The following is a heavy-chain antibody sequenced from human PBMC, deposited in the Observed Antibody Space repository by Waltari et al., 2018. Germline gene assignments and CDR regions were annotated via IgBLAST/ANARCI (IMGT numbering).Heavy chain of an antibody. V-gene: IGHV1-69*06. CDR2: IIPTFGTT. CDR1: GGTFSSYG. J-gene: IGHJ6*02. CDR3: TGGYYESSGFSFSYTYNMDV. D-gene: IGHD3-22*01. Sequence: QVQVVQSGAEVKKPGSSVRVYCKASGGTFSSYGISWVRPAPGQGLEWMGGIIPTFGTTNYPQEFQGRVTITADKSTSTAYMELSSLRSADTAVYYCTGGYYESSGFSFSYTYNMDVWGQGTTVTVSS.